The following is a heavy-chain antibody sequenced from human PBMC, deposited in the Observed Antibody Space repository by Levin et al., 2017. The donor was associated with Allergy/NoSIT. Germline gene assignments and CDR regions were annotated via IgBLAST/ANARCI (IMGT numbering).Heavy chain of an antibody. J-gene: IGHJ6*02. CDR1: GGSISTYF. Sequence: SETLSLTCTVSGGSISTYFWIWIRRPAGKGLEWIGHMQSNGNTNYNPSLKSRVSMSLDTSKNEFSLKLTSVIAADTAVYYCARDREHSHGSNLGVWGQGTTVTVSS. CDR3: ARDREHSHGSNLGV. V-gene: IGHV4-4*07. D-gene: IGHD3-22*01. CDR2: MQSNGNT.